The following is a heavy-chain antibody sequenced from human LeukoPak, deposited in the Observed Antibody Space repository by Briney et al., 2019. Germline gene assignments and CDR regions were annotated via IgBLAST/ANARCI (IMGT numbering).Heavy chain of an antibody. Sequence: GGSLRLSCAASGFTFSSYAMSWVRQAPGKGLEWVSAISGSGGSTYYADSVKGRFTISRDNSKNTLYLQMNSLRAEDTAVYYCARDWDYSNYSMWFDPWGQGTLVTVSS. CDR2: ISGSGGST. CDR3: ARDWDYSNYSMWFDP. CDR1: GFTFSSYA. D-gene: IGHD4-11*01. J-gene: IGHJ5*02. V-gene: IGHV3-23*01.